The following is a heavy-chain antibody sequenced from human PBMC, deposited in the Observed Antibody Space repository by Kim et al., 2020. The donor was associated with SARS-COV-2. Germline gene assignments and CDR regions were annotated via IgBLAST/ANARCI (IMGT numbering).Heavy chain of an antibody. J-gene: IGHJ4*02. D-gene: IGHD3-22*01. V-gene: IGHV4-31*03. CDR2: IYYSGST. CDR3: ARGIGYYDSSGYYYLHGGRYYFDI. CDR1: GGSISSGGYY. Sequence: SETLSLTCTVSGGSISSGGYYWSWIRQHPGKGLEWIGYIYYSGSTYYNPSLKSRVTISVDTSKNQFSLKLSSVTAADTAVYYCARGIGYYDSSGYYYLHGGRYYFDIWGQGTLVTVSS.